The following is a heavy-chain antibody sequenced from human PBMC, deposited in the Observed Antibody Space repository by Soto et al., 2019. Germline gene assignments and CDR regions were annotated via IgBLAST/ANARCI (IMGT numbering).Heavy chain of an antibody. D-gene: IGHD2-21*02. V-gene: IGHV4-34*01. J-gene: IGHJ5*02. CDR1: GGSFSGYY. Sequence: SETLSLTCAVYGGSFSGYYWRWIRQPPGKGLEWIGEINHSGSTNYNPSLKSRVTISVDTSKNQCSLKLRSVTAADTAVYYCARARHIVVVTSIRNWFDPWGQGTLVTVSS. CDR3: ARARHIVVVTSIRNWFDP. CDR2: INHSGST.